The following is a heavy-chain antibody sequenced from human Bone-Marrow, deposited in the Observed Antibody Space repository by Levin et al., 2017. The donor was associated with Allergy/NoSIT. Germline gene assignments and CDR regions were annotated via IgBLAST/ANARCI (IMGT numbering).Heavy chain of an antibody. V-gene: IGHV3-9*01. Sequence: PGGSLRLSCTASGFSLYDNAMHWGRQGPGKGLEWVSGIYWSSNAMDYGDSVKGRFTISRDNAKNTLYLQMNSLRPEDTGLYYCGKDISPGGMDVWGQGTTVIVSS. J-gene: IGHJ6*02. D-gene: IGHD3-10*01. CDR2: IYWSSNAM. CDR1: GFSLYDNA. CDR3: GKDISPGGMDV.